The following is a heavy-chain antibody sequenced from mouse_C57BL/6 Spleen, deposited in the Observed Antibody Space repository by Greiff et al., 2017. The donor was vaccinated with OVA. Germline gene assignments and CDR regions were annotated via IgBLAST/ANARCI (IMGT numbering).Heavy chain of an antibody. CDR2: INYDGSST. CDR3: ARDPGDGYPYYYAMDY. J-gene: IGHJ4*01. D-gene: IGHD2-3*01. Sequence: EVNVVESEGGLVQPGSSMKLSCTASGFTFSDYYMAWVRQVPEKGLEWVANINYDGSSTYYLDSLKSRFIISRDNAKNILYLQMSSLKSEDTATYYCARDPGDGYPYYYAMDYWGQGTSVTVSS. CDR1: GFTFSDYY. V-gene: IGHV5-16*01.